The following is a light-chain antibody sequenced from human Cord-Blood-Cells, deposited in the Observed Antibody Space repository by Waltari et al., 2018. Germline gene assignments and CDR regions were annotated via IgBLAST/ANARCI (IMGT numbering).Light chain of an antibody. Sequence: QSVLPQPPSASGTPGQRVTISCSGSSSTIGSNPVNWYQQLPGTAPKLLIYSNNQRPSGDPDRFSGSKSGTSASLAISGLQSEDEADYYCAAWDDSLNGPVFGGGTKLTVL. CDR2: SNN. CDR1: SSTIGSNP. CDR3: AAWDDSLNGPV. V-gene: IGLV1-44*01. J-gene: IGLJ2*01.